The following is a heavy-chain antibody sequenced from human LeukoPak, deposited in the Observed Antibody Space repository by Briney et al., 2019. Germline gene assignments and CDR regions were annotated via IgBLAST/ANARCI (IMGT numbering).Heavy chain of an antibody. CDR2: ISYDGSNK. J-gene: IGHJ3*02. D-gene: IGHD3-22*01. Sequence: GGSLRLSCAASGFTFSSYAMHWVRQAPGKGLEWVAVISYDGSNKYYADSVKGRFTISGDNSKNTLYLQMNSLRAEDTAVYYCARGSYYDSSGNAFDIWGQGTMVTVSS. CDR3: ARGSYYDSSGNAFDI. V-gene: IGHV3-30-3*01. CDR1: GFTFSSYA.